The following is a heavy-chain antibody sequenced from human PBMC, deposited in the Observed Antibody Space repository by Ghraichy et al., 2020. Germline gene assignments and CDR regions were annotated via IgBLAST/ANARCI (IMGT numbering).Heavy chain of an antibody. CDR1: GGTFSSYA. V-gene: IGHV1-69*04. CDR2: IIPILGIA. J-gene: IGHJ4*02. Sequence: SVKVSCKASGGTFSSYAISWVRQAPGQGLEWMGRIIPILGIANYAQKYQGRVTITADKSTSTAYMELSSLRSEDTAVYYCARKRGYGDQYYFDYWGQGTLVTVSS. D-gene: IGHD2-21*02. CDR3: ARKRGYGDQYYFDY.